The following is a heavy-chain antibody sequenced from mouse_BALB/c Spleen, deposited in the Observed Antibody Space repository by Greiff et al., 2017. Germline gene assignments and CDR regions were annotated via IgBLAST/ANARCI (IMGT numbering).Heavy chain of an antibody. Sequence: EVHLVESGGGLVKPGGSLKLSCAASGFTFSDYYMYWVRQTPEKRLEWVATISDGGSYTYYPDSVKGRFTISRDNAKNNLYLQMSSLKSEDTAMYYCARDGYGSRTGDYFDYWGQGTTLTVSS. CDR1: GFTFSDYY. J-gene: IGHJ2*01. CDR3: ARDGYGSRTGDYFDY. V-gene: IGHV5-4*02. D-gene: IGHD1-1*01. CDR2: ISDGGSYT.